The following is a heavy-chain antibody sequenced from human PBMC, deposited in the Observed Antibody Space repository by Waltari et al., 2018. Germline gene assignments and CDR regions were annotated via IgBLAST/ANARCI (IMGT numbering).Heavy chain of an antibody. J-gene: IGHJ4*02. CDR2: ISVSGAST. Sequence: EVQLLESGGDLVQPGGSLRLSCAASGFTFSNYVMTWVRQAPGKGLEWVSAISVSGASTYYADSVKGRFTISRDKSKNTLYLQMHSLRAEDTAVYYCATRDYYFDDLGQGTLVTVSS. CDR3: ATRDYYFDD. V-gene: IGHV3-23*01. CDR1: GFTFSNYV.